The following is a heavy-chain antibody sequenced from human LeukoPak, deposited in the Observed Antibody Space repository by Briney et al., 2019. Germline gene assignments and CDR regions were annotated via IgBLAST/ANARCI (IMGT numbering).Heavy chain of an antibody. CDR1: GGSFSGYY. CDR3: ARGGKAWHYDFWSGPPGMDV. CDR2: INHSGST. V-gene: IGHV4-34*01. J-gene: IGHJ6*02. Sequence: SETLSLTCAVYGGSFSGYYWSWIRQPPGKGLEWIGEINHSGSTNYNPSLKSRVTISVDTSKNQFSLKLSSVTAADTAVYYCARGGKAWHYDFWSGPPGMDVWGQGTTVTVSS. D-gene: IGHD3-3*01.